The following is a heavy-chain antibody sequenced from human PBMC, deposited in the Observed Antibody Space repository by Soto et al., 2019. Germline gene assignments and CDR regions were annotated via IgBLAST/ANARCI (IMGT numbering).Heavy chain of an antibody. V-gene: IGHV3-23*01. CDR2: ISGSGGST. CDR1: GFTFSSYA. Sequence: XGSLRLSCAASGFTFSSYAMSWVRQAPGKGLEWVSAISGSGGSTYYADSVKGRFTISRDNSKNTLYLQMNSLRAEDTAVYYCANPAYYDSSGYWVGWGQGTLVTVSS. D-gene: IGHD3-22*01. CDR3: ANPAYYDSSGYWVG. J-gene: IGHJ4*02.